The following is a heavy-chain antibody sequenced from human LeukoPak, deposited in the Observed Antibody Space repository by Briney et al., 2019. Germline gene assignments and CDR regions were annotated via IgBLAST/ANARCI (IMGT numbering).Heavy chain of an antibody. J-gene: IGHJ4*02. Sequence: ASVKVSCKASGGSFNTYAITWVRQAPGQGLEWTRGIIPIFGTANYAPNFQGRVTITTDESKSTVYMDLSSLRSEDTAVYYCARGCDSTSCPLDFWGRGTLVTVSS. V-gene: IGHV1-69*05. CDR2: IIPIFGTA. CDR1: GGSFNTYA. D-gene: IGHD2-2*01. CDR3: ARGCDSTSCPLDF.